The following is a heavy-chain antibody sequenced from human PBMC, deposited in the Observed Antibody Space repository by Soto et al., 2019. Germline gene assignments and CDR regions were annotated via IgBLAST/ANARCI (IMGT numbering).Heavy chain of an antibody. V-gene: IGHV3-23*01. CDR2: ISGSGGST. CDR1: GFTFSSYA. Sequence: GGSLRLSCAASGFTFSSYAMSWVRQAPGKGLEWVSAISGSGGSTYYADSVKGRFTISRDNSKNTLYLQMNSLRAEDTAVYYCAKDSGTTMIVVVTPYGMDVWGQGTTVTVS. J-gene: IGHJ6*02. D-gene: IGHD3-22*01. CDR3: AKDSGTTMIVVVTPYGMDV.